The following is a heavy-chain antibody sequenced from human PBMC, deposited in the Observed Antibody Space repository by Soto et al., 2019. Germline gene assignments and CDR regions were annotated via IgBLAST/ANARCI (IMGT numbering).Heavy chain of an antibody. CDR2: ISGSGGST. CDR1: AFSFSSYA. J-gene: IGHJ4*02. CDR3: ATDQEAYNWNAGPGNFDS. V-gene: IGHV3-23*01. Sequence: GGSLRLSCAASAFSFSSYAMNWVRQAPGEGLEWVSGISGSGGSTYYADSVKGRFTISRDNSKNTLYLQMNSLRAEDAAIYYCATDQEAYNWNAGPGNFDSWGQGTLVTVSS. D-gene: IGHD1-20*01.